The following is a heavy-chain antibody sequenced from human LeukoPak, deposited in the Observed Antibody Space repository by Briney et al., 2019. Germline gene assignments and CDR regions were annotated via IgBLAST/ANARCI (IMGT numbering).Heavy chain of an antibody. D-gene: IGHD2-2*01. V-gene: IGHV3-21*01. CDR2: VSATGYYI. J-gene: IGHJ4*02. Sequence: SGGSLRLSCAASGFTFSGYSMNWVRQAPGKGREWVSSVSATGYYIYYADSVKGRFSISRDNAKNSLYLQMNSLRAEDTAVYYCARGADCGTASCYYFDFWGQGTRVPVSS. CDR1: GFTFSGYS. CDR3: ARGADCGTASCYYFDF.